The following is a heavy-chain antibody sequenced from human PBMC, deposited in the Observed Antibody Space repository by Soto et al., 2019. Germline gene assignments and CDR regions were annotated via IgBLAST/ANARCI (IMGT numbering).Heavy chain of an antibody. J-gene: IGHJ5*02. Sequence: GASVKVSCKASGYTFTSYGISWGRQAPGQRLEWMGWISAYNGNTNYAQKLQGRVTMTTDTSTSTAYMELRSLRSDDTAVYYCARSDIVATIRSKNWFDPWGQGTLVTVSS. V-gene: IGHV1-18*01. D-gene: IGHD5-12*01. CDR1: GYTFTSYG. CDR2: ISAYNGNT. CDR3: ARSDIVATIRSKNWFDP.